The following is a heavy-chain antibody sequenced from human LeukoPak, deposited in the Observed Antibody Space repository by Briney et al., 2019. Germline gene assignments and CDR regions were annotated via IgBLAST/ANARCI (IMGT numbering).Heavy chain of an antibody. CDR2: IKQDGSEK. D-gene: IGHD4-17*01. CDR1: GFTFNSYW. V-gene: IGHV3-7*01. Sequence: GGSLRLSCAASGFTFNSYWMSWVRQAPGKGVEWVANIKQDGSEKYYVDSVKGRFTISRDNAKNSLYLQMNSLRAEDTAVYYCAREDYGDSFDYWGQGTLVTVSS. J-gene: IGHJ4*02. CDR3: AREDYGDSFDY.